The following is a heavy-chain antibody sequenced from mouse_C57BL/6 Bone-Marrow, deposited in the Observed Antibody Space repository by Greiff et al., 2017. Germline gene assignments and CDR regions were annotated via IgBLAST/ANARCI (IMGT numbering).Heavy chain of an antibody. D-gene: IGHD1-1*01. J-gene: IGHJ1*03. V-gene: IGHV1-85*01. CDR2: LYPRDGST. CDR1: GYTFTSYD. Sequence: QVQLKESGPELVKPGASVKLSCKASGYTFTSYDINWVKQRPGQGLAWIGWLYPRDGSTKYNEKFKGKATLTVDTSSSTAYMELPSLTSEDSAVYFCARLEFDGSSGDWYFDVWGTGTTVTVSS. CDR3: ARLEFDGSSGDWYFDV.